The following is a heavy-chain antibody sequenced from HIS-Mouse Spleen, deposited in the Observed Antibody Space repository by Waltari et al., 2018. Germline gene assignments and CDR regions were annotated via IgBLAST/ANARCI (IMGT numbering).Heavy chain of an antibody. CDR3: ARDTDY. J-gene: IGHJ4*02. CDR2: INPNSGGT. Sequence: QVQLVQSGAEVKKPGASVKVSCKASGYTFTGYYMHWVRQAPGQGLEWMGWINPNSGGTNYAQEFQGRVTMTRDTSISTAYMELSRLRSDDTAVYYCARDTDYWGQGTLVTVSS. V-gene: IGHV1-2*02. CDR1: GYTFTGYY.